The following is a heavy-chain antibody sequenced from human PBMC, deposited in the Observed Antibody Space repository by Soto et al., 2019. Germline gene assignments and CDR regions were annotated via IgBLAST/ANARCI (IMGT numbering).Heavy chain of an antibody. D-gene: IGHD4-4*01. CDR1: GFTFSNYA. CDR3: AYFTAVSYYYGMDV. J-gene: IGHJ6*02. Sequence: EVQLLESGGGLVQPGGSLRLSCAASGFTFSNYAMSWVRQAPGKGLEWVSAISGSGSSTYYADSVKGRFTISRDNSKNTLYLQMNIMRAEDTSVYYCAYFTAVSYYYGMDVWGQGTTVTVSS. V-gene: IGHV3-23*01. CDR2: ISGSGSST.